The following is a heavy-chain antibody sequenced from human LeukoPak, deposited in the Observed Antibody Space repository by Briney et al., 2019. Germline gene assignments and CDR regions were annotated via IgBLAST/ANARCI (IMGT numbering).Heavy chain of an antibody. Sequence: GASVKVSCTASGGTFSSYAISWVRQAPGQGLEWMGRIIPILGIANYAQKFQGRVTITADKSTSTAYMELSSLRSEDTAVYYCAREGHDYGDYVRDYWGQGTLVTVSS. CDR1: GGTFSSYA. D-gene: IGHD4-17*01. CDR2: IIPILGIA. CDR3: AREGHDYGDYVRDY. J-gene: IGHJ4*02. V-gene: IGHV1-69*04.